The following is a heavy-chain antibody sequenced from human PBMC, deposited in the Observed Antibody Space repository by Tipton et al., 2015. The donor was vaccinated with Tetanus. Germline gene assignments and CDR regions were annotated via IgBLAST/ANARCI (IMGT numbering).Heavy chain of an antibody. Sequence: SLRLSCAASGFNFNHYWMSWARQTPGKGLEWVANIKDESEKYHVDSVAGRFTISRDNAKNTLYLQMNSLRAEETALYYCVRDATSDYQGLDIWGLGTTVIVSS. CDR2: IKDESEK. CDR3: VRDATSDYQGLDI. D-gene: IGHD2-2*01. V-gene: IGHV3-7*03. CDR1: GFNFNHYW. J-gene: IGHJ6*02.